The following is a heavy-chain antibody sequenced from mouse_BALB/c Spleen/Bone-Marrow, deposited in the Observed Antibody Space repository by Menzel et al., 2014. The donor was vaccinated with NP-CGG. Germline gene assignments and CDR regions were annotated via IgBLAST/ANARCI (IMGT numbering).Heavy chain of an antibody. D-gene: IGHD4-1*01. CDR2: IWSDGST. CDR1: GFSLTSYG. J-gene: IGHJ4*01. Sequence: QVHLQQPGPELVAPSQRLSLTCTVSGFSLTSYGLHWVRQPPGKGLEWLGVIWSDGSTTYNSALKSRLSISKDNSKKQVLLKMNSLQTDDTAMYYCARSGTDYAMDYWGQGTSVTVSS. CDR3: ARSGTDYAMDY. V-gene: IGHV2-6-2*01.